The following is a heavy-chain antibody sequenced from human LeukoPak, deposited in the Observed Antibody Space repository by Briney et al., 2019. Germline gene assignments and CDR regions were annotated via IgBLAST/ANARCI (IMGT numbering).Heavy chain of an antibody. CDR1: GGSFSGYY. CDR2: IYTSGST. D-gene: IGHD3-22*01. CDR3: ARDQRPYDSSGYYLTNFDY. J-gene: IGHJ4*02. V-gene: IGHV4-59*10. Sequence: PSETLSLTCAVYGGSFSGYYWSWIRQPPGKGLEWIGRIYTSGSTNYNPSLKSRVTMSVDTSKNQFSLKLSSVTAADTAVYYCARDQRPYDSSGYYLTNFDYWGQGTLVTVSS.